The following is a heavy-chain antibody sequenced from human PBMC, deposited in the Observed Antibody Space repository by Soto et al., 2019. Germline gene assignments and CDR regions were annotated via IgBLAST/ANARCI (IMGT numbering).Heavy chain of an antibody. CDR1: GFTFSSYS. Sequence: GGSLRLSCAASGFTFSSYSMNWVRQAPGKGLEWVSSISSSSSYIYYADSVKGRFTISRDNAKNSLYLQMNSLRAEDTAVYYCARVLSGFADTAMVFDYWGQGTLVTVSS. D-gene: IGHD5-18*01. CDR3: ARVLSGFADTAMVFDY. J-gene: IGHJ4*02. V-gene: IGHV3-21*01. CDR2: ISSSSSYI.